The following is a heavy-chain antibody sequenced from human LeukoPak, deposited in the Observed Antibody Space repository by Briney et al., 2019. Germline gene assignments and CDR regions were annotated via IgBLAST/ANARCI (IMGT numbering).Heavy chain of an antibody. D-gene: IGHD3-10*01. CDR2: ISSSSSYI. V-gene: IGHV3-21*01. CDR1: GFTFSSYS. Sequence: GGSLRLSCAASGFTFSSYSMNWVRQAPGKGLEWVSSISSSSSYIYYADSVKGRFTISRDNAKNSLYLQMNSLRAEDTAVYYCARVSGSGSDFDCWGQGTLVTVSS. CDR3: ARVSGSGSDFDC. J-gene: IGHJ4*02.